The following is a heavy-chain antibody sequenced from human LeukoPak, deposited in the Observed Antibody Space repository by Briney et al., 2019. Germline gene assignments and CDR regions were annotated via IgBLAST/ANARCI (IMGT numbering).Heavy chain of an antibody. J-gene: IGHJ6*02. D-gene: IGHD3-3*01. CDR1: GFIFSSYA. CDR2: ISYDGDNK. Sequence: PGGSLRLSCAASGFIFSSYAMHWVRQAPGKGLEWVALISYDGDNKYYADSVKGRFTISRDNSKNTLYLQMNSLRAEDTAVYYCARENYDFWSGSAHGMDVWGQGTTVTVSS. V-gene: IGHV3-30-3*01. CDR3: ARENYDFWSGSAHGMDV.